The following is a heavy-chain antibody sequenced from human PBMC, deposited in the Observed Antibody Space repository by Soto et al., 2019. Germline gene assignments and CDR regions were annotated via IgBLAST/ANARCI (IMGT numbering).Heavy chain of an antibody. CDR3: ARETGGYCISTSCYADWFDP. CDR2: IYNDGIRK. V-gene: IGHV3-30*03. D-gene: IGHD2-2*01. J-gene: IGHJ5*02. CDR1: GFTFDYYW. Sequence: GGSLRLSCAASGFTFDYYWMHWVRQAPGKGLVWVAVIYNDGIRKSYTDSVKGRFTISRDDSKNTVYLQMNSLRAEDTAVYYCARETGGYCISTSCYADWFDPWGQGTLVTVSS.